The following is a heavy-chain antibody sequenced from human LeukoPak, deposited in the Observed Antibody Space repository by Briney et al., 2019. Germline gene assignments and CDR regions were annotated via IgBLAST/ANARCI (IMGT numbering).Heavy chain of an antibody. V-gene: IGHV3-23*01. D-gene: IGHD2/OR15-2a*01. CDR3: AKGFFSLYYFDY. J-gene: IGHJ4*02. CDR1: GFSFSSYA. CDR2: ISGSGGST. Sequence: GGSLRLSCAASGFSFSSYAMTWVRQAPGRGLEWVSTISGSGGSTYYADSVKGRFTISRDNSKNTLYLQMNSLRAEDTAVYYCAKGFFSLYYFDYWGQGTLVTVSS.